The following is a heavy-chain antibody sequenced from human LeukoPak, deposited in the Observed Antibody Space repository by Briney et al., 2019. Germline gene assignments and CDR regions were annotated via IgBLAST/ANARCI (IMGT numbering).Heavy chain of an antibody. CDR2: INSDGSST. V-gene: IGHV3-74*01. J-gene: IGHJ6*02. Sequence: PGGSLRLSCAASGFTFSSYWMHWVRQAPGKGLVWVSRINSDGSSTSYADSVKGRFTISRDNAKNSLYLQMNSLRAEDTAVYYCARDTSPTMVRGRYGMDVWGQGTTVTVSS. CDR3: ARDTSPTMVRGRYGMDV. D-gene: IGHD3-10*01. CDR1: GFTFSSYW.